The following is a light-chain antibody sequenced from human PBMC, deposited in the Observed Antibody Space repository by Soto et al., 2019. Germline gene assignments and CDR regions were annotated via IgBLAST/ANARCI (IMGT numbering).Light chain of an antibody. Sequence: EIVLTQSPGTLSLSPGQRATLSCRASQSISTRSLAWYQQKPGQSPRLLFYGASIRATGIPDRFSGSGSGTEFTLTINSPQSEDFAVYYCQHYNNWPLTFGGGTKVEIK. V-gene: IGKV3-20*01. CDR3: QHYNNWPLT. CDR1: QSISTRS. CDR2: GAS. J-gene: IGKJ4*01.